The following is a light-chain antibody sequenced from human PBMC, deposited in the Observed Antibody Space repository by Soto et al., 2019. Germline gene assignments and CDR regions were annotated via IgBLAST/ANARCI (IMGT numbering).Light chain of an antibody. J-gene: IGKJ5*01. Sequence: EFLLTQSPDTLYVSPGERVTLSCRASQSVSDKLAWYQQKPGQGPRLLVYRASTRTLGIPARFSGSESGTEFTLTISSLQSEDFAVYYCQQYNTWPITFGQGTLLEIK. V-gene: IGKV3-15*01. CDR2: RAS. CDR1: QSVSDK. CDR3: QQYNTWPIT.